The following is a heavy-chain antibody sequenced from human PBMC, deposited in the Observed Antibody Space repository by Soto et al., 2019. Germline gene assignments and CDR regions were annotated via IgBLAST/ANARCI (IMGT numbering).Heavy chain of an antibody. J-gene: IGHJ4*02. D-gene: IGHD3-22*01. CDR3: ARVRTYYDSSGSLDY. CDR2: INPNSGDT. V-gene: IGHV1-2*02. CDR1: GYTFTGYF. Sequence: QVQLVQSGAEVKKPGASVKVSCKASGYTFTGYFMHWVRQAPGQGLEWMGWINPNSGDTNYAQKFQGRVTMTRDMSISTAYMELRRLTSHDTAIYYCARVRTYYDSSGSLDYWGQGTLVTVSS.